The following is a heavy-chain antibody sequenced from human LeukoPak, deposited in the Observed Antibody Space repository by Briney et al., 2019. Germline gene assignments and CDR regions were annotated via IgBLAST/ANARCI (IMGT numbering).Heavy chain of an antibody. D-gene: IGHD3-22*01. CDR1: GFTFSSYW. Sequence: PGGSLRLSCAASGFTFSSYWMSWVRQAPGKGLEWVANIKHDGSETYYVDSVKGRFTISRDNAKNSLYLQMNSLRAEDTAVYYCARDPGRAPRITMIVVATGGMDVWGQGTTVTVSS. CDR2: IKHDGSET. J-gene: IGHJ6*02. V-gene: IGHV3-7*01. CDR3: ARDPGRAPRITMIVVATGGMDV.